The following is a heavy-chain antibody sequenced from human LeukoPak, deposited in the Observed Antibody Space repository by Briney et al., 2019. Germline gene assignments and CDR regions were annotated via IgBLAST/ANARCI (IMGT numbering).Heavy chain of an antibody. D-gene: IGHD6-13*01. CDR2: IYYSGST. V-gene: IGHV4-59*08. Sequence: SETLSLTCTVSGGSISSYYWSWIRQPPGKGLEWIGYIYYSGSTNYNPSLKSRVTISVDTSKNQFSLKLSSVTAADTAVYYCARAIAAAGIDYWAREPWSPSPQ. CDR3: ARAIAAAGIDY. CDR1: GGSISSYY. J-gene: IGHJ4*02.